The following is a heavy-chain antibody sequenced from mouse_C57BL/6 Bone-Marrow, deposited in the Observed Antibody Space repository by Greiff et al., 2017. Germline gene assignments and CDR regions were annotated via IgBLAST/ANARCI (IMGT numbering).Heavy chain of an antibody. CDR3: ARGVYDYDGGGYFDV. CDR1: GYTFTSYW. J-gene: IGHJ1*03. V-gene: IGHV1-64*01. D-gene: IGHD2-4*01. CDR2: IHPNSGST. Sequence: QLQQPGAELVKPGASVKLSCKASGYTFTSYWMHWVKQRPGQGLEWIGMIHPNSGSTNYNEKFKSKATLTVDKSSSTAYMQLSSLTSEDSAVYYCARGVYDYDGGGYFDVWGTGTTVTVSS.